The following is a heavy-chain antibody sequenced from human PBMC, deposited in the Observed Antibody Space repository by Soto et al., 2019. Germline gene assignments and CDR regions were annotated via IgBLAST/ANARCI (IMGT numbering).Heavy chain of an antibody. J-gene: IGHJ6*02. V-gene: IGHV3-30*18. D-gene: IGHD6-19*01. CDR1: GFTFSSYG. CDR3: AKDRQQWLTTYYYYGMDV. CDR2: ISYDGSNK. Sequence: QVQLVESGGGVVQPGRSLRLSCAASGFTFSSYGMHWVRQAPGKGLEWVAVISYDGSNKYYADSVKGRFTISRDNSKNTLYLQMNSLRAEDTAVSYCAKDRQQWLTTYYYYGMDVWGQGTTVTVSS.